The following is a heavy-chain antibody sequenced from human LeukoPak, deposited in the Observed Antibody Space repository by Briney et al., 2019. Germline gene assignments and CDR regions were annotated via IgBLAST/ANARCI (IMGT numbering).Heavy chain of an antibody. CDR2: ISHSGGAT. V-gene: IGHV3-23*01. Sequence: GGSLRLSCAAFGIAFDKNAMSWVRQAPGKGLEWVPTISHSGGATHYADSVKGRFTISRDNSKNTVSLQMSSLRVEDTAVYYCANFKGKDGIKDHFDYWGQGTLVTVSS. D-gene: IGHD5-24*01. J-gene: IGHJ4*02. CDR1: GIAFDKNA. CDR3: ANFKGKDGIKDHFDY.